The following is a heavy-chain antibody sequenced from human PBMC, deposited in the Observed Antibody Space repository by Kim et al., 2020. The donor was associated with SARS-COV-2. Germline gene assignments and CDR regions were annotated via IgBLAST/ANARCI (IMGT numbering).Heavy chain of an antibody. J-gene: IGHJ6*02. D-gene: IGHD1-26*01. Sequence: GGSLRLSCAASGFTFSSYSMNWVRQAPGKGLEWVSYISSSSSTIYYADSVKGRFTISRDNAKNSLYLQMNSLRDEDTAVYYCARDRPSFTTRSYSGSYHYYYYGMDVWGQGTTVTVSS. CDR2: ISSSSSTI. CDR1: GFTFSSYS. V-gene: IGHV3-48*02. CDR3: ARDRPSFTTRSYSGSYHYYYYGMDV.